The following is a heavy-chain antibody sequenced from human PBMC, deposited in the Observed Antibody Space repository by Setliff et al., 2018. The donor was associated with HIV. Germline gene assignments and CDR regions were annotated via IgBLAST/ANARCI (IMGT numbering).Heavy chain of an antibody. CDR3: ARGLNLRRGLVSPCLDY. D-gene: IGHD1-26*01. V-gene: IGHV3-7*01. J-gene: IGHJ4*02. CDR1: GFTFSNAW. CDR2: IKQEGSEK. Sequence: GSLRLSCAASGFTFSNAWMSWVRQAPGKGLEWVANIKQEGSEKYYVDSVTGRFTISRDNAKNTLYLQMNSLRAEDTAVYYCARGLNLRRGLVSPCLDYWGQGTLVTVSS.